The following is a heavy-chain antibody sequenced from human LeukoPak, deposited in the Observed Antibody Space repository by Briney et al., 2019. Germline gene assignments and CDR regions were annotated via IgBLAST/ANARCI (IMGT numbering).Heavy chain of an antibody. CDR2: IGTAGDT. CDR1: GFTFSSYD. V-gene: IGHV3-13*04. CDR3: AAGIRSGGY. D-gene: IGHD3-16*01. J-gene: IGHJ4*02. Sequence: GESLRLSCAASGFTFSSYDMHWVRQATGKGREWVSAIGTAGDTYYPGSAKGRFTISRDNAKNSLSLQMNSLRAEDTAVYYCAAGIRSGGYWGQGTLVTVSS.